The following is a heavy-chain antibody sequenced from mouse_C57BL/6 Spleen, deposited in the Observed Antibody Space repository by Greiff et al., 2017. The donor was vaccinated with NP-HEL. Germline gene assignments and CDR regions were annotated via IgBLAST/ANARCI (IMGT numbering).Heavy chain of an antibody. J-gene: IGHJ1*03. CDR3: ARGIYYYGSRMIDWYFDV. CDR1: GYTFTDYY. CDR2: IFPGSGST. V-gene: IGHV1-75*01. D-gene: IGHD1-1*01. Sequence: VQLQQSGPELVKPGASVKISCKASGYTFTDYYINWVKQRPGQGLEWIGWIFPGSGSTYYNEKFKGKATLTVDKSSSTAYMLLSSLTSEDSAVYFCARGIYYYGSRMIDWYFDVWGTGTTVTVSS.